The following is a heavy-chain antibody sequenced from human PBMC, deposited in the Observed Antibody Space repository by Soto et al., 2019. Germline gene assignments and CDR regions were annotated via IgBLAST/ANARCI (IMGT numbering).Heavy chain of an antibody. CDR2: IYPGDSDT. D-gene: IGHD6-19*01. V-gene: IGHV5-51*01. CDR1: GHSFTRYW. J-gene: IGHJ4*02. Sequence: GESLTISCKGYGHSFTRYWIGWVRQMPGKGLEWMGIIYPGDSDTRYSPSFQGQVTISADKSISTAYLQWSSLKASDTAMYYCARQGAVAVAAPFDYWGQGTLVTVSS. CDR3: ARQGAVAVAAPFDY.